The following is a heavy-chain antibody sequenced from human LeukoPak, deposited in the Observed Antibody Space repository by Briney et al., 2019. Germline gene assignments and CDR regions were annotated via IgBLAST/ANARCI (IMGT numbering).Heavy chain of an antibody. CDR2: LSGRGSSS. J-gene: IGHJ4*02. CDR3: ARAEGVDPFDY. V-gene: IGHV3-23*01. D-gene: IGHD1-14*01. CDR1: GGSFSGYY. Sequence: ETLSLTCAVYGGSFSGYYWSWIRQPPGKGLEWVSSLSGRGSSSYYADSVKGRFTISRDNSRSTLFLQMSSLRAEDTAIYYCARAEGVDPFDYWGQGTLVTVSS.